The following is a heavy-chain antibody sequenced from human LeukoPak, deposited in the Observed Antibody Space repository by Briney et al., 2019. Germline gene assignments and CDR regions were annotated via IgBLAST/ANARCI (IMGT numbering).Heavy chain of an antibody. V-gene: IGHV3-23*01. D-gene: IGHD1-20*01. CDR2: ISGSGGST. J-gene: IGHJ4*02. CDR1: GFTFSSYA. Sequence: GGSLRLSCAASGFTFSSYAMSWVRQAPGKGLEWVSAISGSGGSTYYADSVKGRFTISRDKSKNTLYLQTNSLRAEDTAVYYCAGCRNWPTFDCWGQGTLVTVSS. CDR3: AGCRNWPTFDC.